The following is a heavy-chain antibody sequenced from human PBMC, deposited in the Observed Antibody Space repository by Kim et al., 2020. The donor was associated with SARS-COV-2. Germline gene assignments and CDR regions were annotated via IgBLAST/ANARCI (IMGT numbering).Heavy chain of an antibody. D-gene: IGHD3-10*01. CDR1: GYTFTSYY. V-gene: IGHV1-46*01. J-gene: IGHJ4*02. Sequence: ASVKVSCKASGYTFTSYYMHWVRQAPGQGLEWMGIINPSGGSTSYAQKFQGRVTMTRDTSTSTVYMELSSLRSEDTAVYYCARDPVSHVLLWFGEIDYWGQGTLVTVSS. CDR2: INPSGGST. CDR3: ARDPVSHVLLWFGEIDY.